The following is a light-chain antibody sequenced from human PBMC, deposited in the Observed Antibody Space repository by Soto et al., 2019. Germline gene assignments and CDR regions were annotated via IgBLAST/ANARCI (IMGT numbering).Light chain of an antibody. Sequence: QSVLTQPPSVSGAPGQRVTISCTGSSSNIGAGYDVHWYQQLPGTAPKLLIFDNSSRPSGVPDRFSGSKSATSASLAITGLQAEDEADYYCQSYDSSLSGVVFGGGTQLTVL. CDR2: DNS. J-gene: IGLJ2*01. V-gene: IGLV1-40*01. CDR3: QSYDSSLSGVV. CDR1: SSNIGAGYD.